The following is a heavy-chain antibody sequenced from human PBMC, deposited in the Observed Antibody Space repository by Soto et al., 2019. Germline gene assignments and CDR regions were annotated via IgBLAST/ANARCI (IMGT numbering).Heavy chain of an antibody. CDR2: IYHSGST. V-gene: IGHV4-4*02. J-gene: IGHJ4*02. CDR1: GGSISSSNW. D-gene: IGHD6-13*01. Sequence: QVQLQESGPGLVKPSGTLSLTCAVSGGSISSSNWWSWVRQPPGKGLEWIGEIYHSGSTNYNPSLKSRVTISVDKFMNQFSLKLSSVTAADTAVYYCASSPVVAAAGTFYWGQGTLVTGSS. CDR3: ASSPVVAAAGTFY.